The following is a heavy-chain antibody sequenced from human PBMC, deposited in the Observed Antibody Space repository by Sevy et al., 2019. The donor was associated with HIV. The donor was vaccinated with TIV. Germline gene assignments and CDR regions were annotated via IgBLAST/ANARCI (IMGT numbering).Heavy chain of an antibody. D-gene: IGHD2-8*01. Sequence: GSLRLSCAASGFTFSKYSMSWVRQPPGKRLEWVSTLSFGCGEINYADSVKGRFTISRDNSKSSVYLQMNNLRPEDTAVYYCAREGCTKPHDYSGQGTLVTVSS. V-gene: IGHV3-23*01. CDR2: LSFGCGEI. J-gene: IGHJ4*02. CDR3: AREGCTKPHDY. CDR1: GFTFSKYS.